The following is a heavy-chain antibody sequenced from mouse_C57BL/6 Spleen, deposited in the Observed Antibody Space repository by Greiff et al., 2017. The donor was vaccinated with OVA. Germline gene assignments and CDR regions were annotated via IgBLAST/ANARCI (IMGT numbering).Heavy chain of an antibody. J-gene: IGHJ2*01. CDR3: ARRGADY. CDR2: ISSGGNTI. Sequence: EVQLVESGGGLVKPGGSLKLSCAASGFTFSDYGMHWVRQAPEKGLEWVAYISSGGNTIYYAATVKGRFTISRDNAKNTLFLQMTSLRSEDTAMYDCARRGADYWGKGTTLTVSS. CDR1: GFTFSDYG. V-gene: IGHV5-17*01.